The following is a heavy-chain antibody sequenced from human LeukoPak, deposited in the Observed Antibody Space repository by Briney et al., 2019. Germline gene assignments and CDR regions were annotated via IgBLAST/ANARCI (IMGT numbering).Heavy chain of an antibody. CDR1: GFTFSSYA. Sequence: GGSLRLSCAASGFTFSSYAMHWVRQAPGKGLEWVAVISYDGSNKYYADSVKGRFTISRDNSKNTLHLQMNSLRAEDTAVFYCARVGRGYSFNVYYFDYWGQGTLVTVSS. J-gene: IGHJ4*02. D-gene: IGHD5-18*01. CDR2: ISYDGSNK. CDR3: ARVGRGYSFNVYYFDY. V-gene: IGHV3-30*04.